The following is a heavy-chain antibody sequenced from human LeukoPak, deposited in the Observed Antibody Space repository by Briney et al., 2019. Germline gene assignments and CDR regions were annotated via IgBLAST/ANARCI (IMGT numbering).Heavy chain of an antibody. D-gene: IGHD2-2*01. CDR1: GFTFRSYS. CDR2: ISSSSSYI. V-gene: IGHV3-21*01. CDR3: ARGRCSSTSCTDYYYGMDV. Sequence: GGSLRLSCGASGFTFRSYSMNWVRQAPGKGLEWVSSISSSSSYIYYADSVKGRFTISRDNAKNSLYLQMNSLRAEDTAVYYCARGRCSSTSCTDYYYGMDVWGQGTTVTVSS. J-gene: IGHJ6*02.